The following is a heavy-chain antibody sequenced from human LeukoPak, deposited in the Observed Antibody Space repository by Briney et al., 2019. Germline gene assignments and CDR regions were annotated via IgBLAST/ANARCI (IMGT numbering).Heavy chain of an antibody. D-gene: IGHD3-22*01. J-gene: IGHJ5*02. Sequence: ASETLSLTCTVSGGSISSSSYYWGWIRQPPGKGLEWIGSIYYSGSTYYNPSLKSRVTISVDTSKNQFSLKLSSVTAADTAVYYCARPRSDSSGYYSGWFDPWGQGTLVTVSS. CDR1: GGSISSSSYY. CDR2: IYYSGST. V-gene: IGHV4-39*07. CDR3: ARPRSDSSGYYSGWFDP.